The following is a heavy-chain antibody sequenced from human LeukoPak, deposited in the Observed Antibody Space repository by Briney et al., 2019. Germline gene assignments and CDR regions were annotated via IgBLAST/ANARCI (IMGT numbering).Heavy chain of an antibody. Sequence: ASVKVSCRASGYTFTSYGISWVRQAPGQGLEWMGWISAYNGNTNYAQKLQGRVTMTTDTSTSTAYMELRSLRSDDTAVYYCARDRYQLLSPNWFDPWGQGTLVTVSS. D-gene: IGHD2-2*01. V-gene: IGHV1-18*01. CDR2: ISAYNGNT. CDR3: ARDRYQLLSPNWFDP. J-gene: IGHJ5*02. CDR1: GYTFTSYG.